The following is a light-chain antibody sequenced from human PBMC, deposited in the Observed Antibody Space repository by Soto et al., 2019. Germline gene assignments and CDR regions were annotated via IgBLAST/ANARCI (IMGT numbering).Light chain of an antibody. CDR3: QQYGSSPT. Sequence: VLTQCPATLSKSPGERATLSCGASQSINSNYLAWYQQKPGLAPRLVIYDTSRRAPGIPDRLTGSGSGTDFTLTISSLEPEDAAIYYCQQYGSSPTFGHGTRLEIK. CDR1: QSINSNY. J-gene: IGKJ5*01. V-gene: IGKV3D-20*01. CDR2: DTS.